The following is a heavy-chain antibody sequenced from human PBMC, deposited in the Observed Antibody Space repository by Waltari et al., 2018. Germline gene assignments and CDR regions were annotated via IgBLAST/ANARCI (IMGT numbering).Heavy chain of an antibody. CDR1: GGSISSSNW. D-gene: IGHD3-3*01. V-gene: IGHV4-4*02. CDR2: ISQSGST. J-gene: IGHJ3*02. Sequence: VQLHESGPGLVKPSETLSLTCAVSGGSISSSNWWSWVRQPPGKGLEWIGEISQSGSTNYRPSLKSRVTISEDTSKDQVSLKLSSVTAADTAVYYCARHGYYDFWSGYYTGGPGGPFDIWGQGTMVTVSS. CDR3: ARHGYYDFWSGYYTGGPGGPFDI.